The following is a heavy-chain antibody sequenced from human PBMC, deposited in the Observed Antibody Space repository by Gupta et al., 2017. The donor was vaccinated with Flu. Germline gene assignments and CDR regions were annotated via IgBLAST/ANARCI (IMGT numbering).Heavy chain of an antibody. D-gene: IGHD6-13*01. CDR2: IIPICGTA. V-gene: IGHV1-69*06. CDR3: ARDRARSLAAAGTTPEYFQH. J-gene: IGHJ1*01. Sequence: LEWMGGIIPICGTANYAQKFQGRVTITADKSTSTAYMELSSLRSEDTAVYYCARDRARSLAAAGTTPEYFQHWGQGTLVTVSS.